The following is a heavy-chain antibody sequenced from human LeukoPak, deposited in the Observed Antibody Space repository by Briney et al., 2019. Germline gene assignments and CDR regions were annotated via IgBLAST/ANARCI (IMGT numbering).Heavy chain of an antibody. CDR1: GGSISSGGYS. CDR3: ARGPIAVNYYYYYGMDV. V-gene: IGHV4-30-2*01. CDR2: IYHSGST. D-gene: IGHD6-19*01. Sequence: PSETLSLTCAVSGGSISSGGYSWSWIRQPPGTGLEWLGYIYHSGSTYYNPSLKSRVTISVDRSKNQFSLKLSSVTAADTAVYYCARGPIAVNYYYYYGMDVWGQGTTVTVSS. J-gene: IGHJ6*02.